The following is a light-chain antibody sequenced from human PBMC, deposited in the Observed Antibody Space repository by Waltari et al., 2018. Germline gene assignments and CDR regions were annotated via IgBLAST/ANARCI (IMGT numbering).Light chain of an antibody. CDR2: DVS. CDR3: SSYTSSSTLYV. J-gene: IGLJ1*01. V-gene: IGLV2-14*01. CDR1: SSDVGVYNY. Sequence: QSALTQPASVSGSPGQSIIISCTGTSSDVGVYNYVSWYQQHPGKAPKLMIYDVSKRPPGVSTLFSGSKAGTTASLTISGLQAEDEADYYCSSYTSSSTLYVFGTGTKVTVL.